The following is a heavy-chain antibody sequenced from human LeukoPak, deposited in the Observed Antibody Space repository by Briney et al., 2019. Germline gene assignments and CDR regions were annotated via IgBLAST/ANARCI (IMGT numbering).Heavy chain of an antibody. V-gene: IGHV3-23*01. CDR1: GFAFSGYA. D-gene: IGHD6-6*01. CDR2: ISDTAGDS. CDR3: AKRIQYSSSSAYFDY. J-gene: IGHJ4*02. Sequence: GGSLRLSCAASGFAFSGYAMSWVRQAPGKGLGWVSAISDTAGDSYYADSVKGRFSISRDNSKNTLYLQMNSLRAEDTAIYYCAKRIQYSSSSAYFDYWGQGTLVTVSS.